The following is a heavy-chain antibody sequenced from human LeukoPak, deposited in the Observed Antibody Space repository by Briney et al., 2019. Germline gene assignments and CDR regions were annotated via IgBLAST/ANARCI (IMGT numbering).Heavy chain of an antibody. D-gene: IGHD6-13*01. V-gene: IGHV5-51*01. CDR2: IYPYDSDT. J-gene: IGHJ5*02. Sequence: GESLKISCKGSGYSFSSHWIGWVRQLPGKGLEWMGIIYPYDSDTRYSPSFQGQVTISADKSISTAYLQWSSLKVSDTAMYYCLRRTAAGNWFDLWGQGSLVTVSS. CDR3: LRRTAAGNWFDL. CDR1: GYSFSSHW.